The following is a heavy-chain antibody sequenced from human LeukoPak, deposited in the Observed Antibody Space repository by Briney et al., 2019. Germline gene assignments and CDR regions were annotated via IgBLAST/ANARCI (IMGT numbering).Heavy chain of an antibody. CDR1: GYTFTGYY. V-gene: IGHV1-2*02. CDR2: INPNSGGT. J-gene: IGHJ4*02. CDR3: ARSKGYFDWLLYYFDY. Sequence: ASVKVSCKASGYTFTGYYMHWVRQAPGQGLEWMGWINPNSGGTNYAQKFQGRVTMTRDTSISTAYMELSRLRSDDTAVYYCARSKGYFDWLLYYFDYWGQGTLVTVSS. D-gene: IGHD3-9*01.